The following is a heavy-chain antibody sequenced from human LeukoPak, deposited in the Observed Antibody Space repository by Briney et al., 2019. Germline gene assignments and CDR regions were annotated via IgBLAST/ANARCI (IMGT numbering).Heavy chain of an antibody. CDR1: GFTFSNAW. V-gene: IGHV4-34*01. J-gene: IGHJ3*02. CDR2: INHSGST. D-gene: IGHD2-2*01. Sequence: GSLRLSCAASGFTFSNAWMSWIRQPPGKGLEWIGEINHSGSTNYNPSLKSRVTISVDTSKNQFSLKLSSVTAADTAVYYCARHSIVYCSSTSCYAFDIWGQGTMVTVSS. CDR3: ARHSIVYCSSTSCYAFDI.